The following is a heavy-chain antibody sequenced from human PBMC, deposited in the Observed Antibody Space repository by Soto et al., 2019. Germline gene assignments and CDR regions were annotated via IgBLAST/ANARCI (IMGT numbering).Heavy chain of an antibody. CDR2: IYYSGST. CDR1: GGSISSYY. D-gene: IGHD3-16*01. CDR3: ARDVREGVGGQLYYYGLDV. J-gene: IGHJ6*02. V-gene: IGHV4-59*12. Sequence: SETLSLTCTVSGGSISSYYWSWIRQPPGKGLEWIGYIYYSGSTHYNPSLKSRVTISVDTSKNQFSLKLSSVTAEDTAVYYCARDVREGVGGQLYYYGLDVWGQGTTVTVSS.